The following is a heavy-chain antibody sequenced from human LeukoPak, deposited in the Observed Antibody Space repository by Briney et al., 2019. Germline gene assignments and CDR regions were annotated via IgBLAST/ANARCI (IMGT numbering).Heavy chain of an antibody. V-gene: IGHV4-34*01. Sequence: PSETLSLTCAVYGGSFSGYYWSWIRQPPGKGLEWIGEINHSGSTNYNPSLKSRVTISVDTSKNQFSLKLSSVTAADTAVYYCARSPASSGYYHYYFDYWGQGILVSVSS. J-gene: IGHJ4*02. D-gene: IGHD3-22*01. CDR2: INHSGST. CDR1: GGSFSGYY. CDR3: ARSPASSGYYHYYFDY.